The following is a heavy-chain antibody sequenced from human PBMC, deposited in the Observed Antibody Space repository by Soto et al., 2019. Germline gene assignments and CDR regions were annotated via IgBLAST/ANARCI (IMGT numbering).Heavy chain of an antibody. V-gene: IGHV4-4*02. CDR3: ARKDYGDYRWFDP. D-gene: IGHD4-17*01. CDR2: IYHSGST. CDR1: GGSISSSSW. Sequence: QVQLQESGPGLVRPSGTLSLTCAVSGGSISSSSWWSWVRQPPGKGLEWIGEIYHSGSTNYNPSLKSPVTISVDQAKNQFSLKLNSVTAADTAVYYCARKDYGDYRWFDPWGQGTLVTVSS. J-gene: IGHJ5*02.